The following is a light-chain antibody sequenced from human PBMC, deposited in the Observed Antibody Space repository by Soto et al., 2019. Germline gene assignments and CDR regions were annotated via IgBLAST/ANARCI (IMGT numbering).Light chain of an antibody. J-gene: IGKJ1*01. CDR1: QSVTSN. CDR2: GAS. V-gene: IGKV3-15*01. CDR3: QQYITYQWT. Sequence: EKVMTHSPATLSISPWERATLSFRASQSVTSNLAWYQQKPGQAPRLLIFGASTRATGIPARFSGSGSGTEFTLTISSLQSEDFATYYCQQYITYQWTFGQGIKVDIK.